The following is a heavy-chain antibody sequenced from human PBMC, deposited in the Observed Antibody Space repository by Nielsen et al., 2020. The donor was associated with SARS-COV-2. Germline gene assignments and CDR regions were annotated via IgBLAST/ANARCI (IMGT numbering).Heavy chain of an antibody. V-gene: IGHV4-61*03. J-gene: IGHJ4*02. CDR2: IFNTGST. CDR1: GGSISRGDYY. Sequence: SETLSLTCTVSGGSISRGDYYWSWIRQPPGKGLEWIGHIFNTGSTSYNPSLRSRVTILVDTSKNHFSLKLTSVTAADTAVYYCARDRWQQLVPTYWGQGTLVTVSS. CDR3: ARDRWQQLVPTY. D-gene: IGHD6-13*01.